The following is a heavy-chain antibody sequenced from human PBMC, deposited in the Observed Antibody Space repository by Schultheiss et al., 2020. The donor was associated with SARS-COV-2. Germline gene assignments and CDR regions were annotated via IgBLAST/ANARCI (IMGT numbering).Heavy chain of an antibody. D-gene: IGHD3-16*01. J-gene: IGHJ4*02. CDR2: ISKDGRET. Sequence: GGSLRLSCVASGFIFSGYAMHWVRQSPGKGLEWVATISKDGRETYFADSVRGRFTISRDNSKNTQHLQMNSLRADDTAVYYCAHGWGGAGDHWGQGVLVTVFS. V-gene: IGHV3-30*03. CDR1: GFIFSGYA. CDR3: AHGWGGAGDH.